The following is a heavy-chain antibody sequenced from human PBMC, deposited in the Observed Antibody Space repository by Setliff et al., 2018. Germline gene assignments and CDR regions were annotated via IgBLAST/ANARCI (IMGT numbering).Heavy chain of an antibody. CDR1: GGSISSISYY. CDR2: VYDSGTT. V-gene: IGHV4-39*01. D-gene: IGHD2-2*01. CDR3: ASCRYQVPYDY. Sequence: NPSETLSLTCTVPGGSISSISYYWGWIRQPPGKGLEWIGTVYDSGTTYYNPSLKSRVTIFVDTSKNQFSLNLNSVTAADTGVYYCASCRYQVPYDYWGQGILVTVS. J-gene: IGHJ4*02.